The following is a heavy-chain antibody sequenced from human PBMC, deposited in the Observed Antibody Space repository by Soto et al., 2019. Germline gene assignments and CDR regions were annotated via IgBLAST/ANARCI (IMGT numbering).Heavy chain of an antibody. V-gene: IGHV3-7*01. CDR1: GFTFSTYW. CDR2: MDQDGSET. Sequence: EVQLVESGGGLVQPGGSLRLSCAASGFTFSTYWMTWVRQPPGKGLEWVANMDQDGSETYYVESVRGRFTVSRDNAKNSLYLQMNSLRVEDTAVYYCVCGGNFFIYWGQGTLVTVSP. CDR3: VCGGNFFIY. J-gene: IGHJ4*02. D-gene: IGHD3-16*01.